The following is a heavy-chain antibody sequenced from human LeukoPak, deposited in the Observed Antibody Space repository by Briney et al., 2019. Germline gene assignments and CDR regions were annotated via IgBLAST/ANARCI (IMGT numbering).Heavy chain of an antibody. CDR1: GFTSSSYA. CDR2: ISGSGGST. V-gene: IGHV3-23*01. D-gene: IGHD2-8*01. Sequence: GGSLRLSCAASGFTSSSYAMSWVRQAPGKGLEWVSGISGSGGSTNYADSVKGRFTISRDNSKSTLYLQMNSLRAEDTAVYYCAKGGLGYCTNGVCYNRGDYYYYMDVWGKGTTVTVSS. CDR3: AKGGLGYCTNGVCYNRGDYYYYMDV. J-gene: IGHJ6*03.